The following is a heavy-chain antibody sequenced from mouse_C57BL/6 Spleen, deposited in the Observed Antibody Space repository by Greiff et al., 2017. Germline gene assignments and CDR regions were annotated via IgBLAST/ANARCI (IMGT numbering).Heavy chain of an antibody. CDR2: IHPNSGST. V-gene: IGHV1-64*01. Sequence: QVQLKQPGAELVKPGASVKLSCKASGYTFTSYWMPWVKQRPGQGLEWIGMIHPNSGSTNYNEKFKSKATLPVDKSSSTAYMHLSSLTSEDSAVYYCARDYPDYWGQGTTLTVSS. CDR3: ARDYPDY. CDR1: GYTFTSYW. D-gene: IGHD1-1*02. J-gene: IGHJ2*01.